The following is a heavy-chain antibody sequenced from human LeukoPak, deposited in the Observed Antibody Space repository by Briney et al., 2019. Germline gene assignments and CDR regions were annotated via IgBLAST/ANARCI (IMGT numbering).Heavy chain of an antibody. J-gene: IGHJ3*02. Sequence: NPSETLSLTCTVSGGSISSRSYYWGWVRQPPGKGLEWIGEIYHSGSTNYNPSLKSRVTISVDKSKNQFSLKLSSVTAADTAVYYCARALTLLWFGESIPDAFDIWGQGTMVTVSS. V-gene: IGHV4-39*07. CDR1: GGSISSRSYY. CDR3: ARALTLLWFGESIPDAFDI. CDR2: IYHSGST. D-gene: IGHD3-10*01.